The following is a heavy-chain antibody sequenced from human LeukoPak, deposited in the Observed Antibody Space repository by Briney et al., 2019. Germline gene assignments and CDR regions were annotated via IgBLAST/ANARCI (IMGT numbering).Heavy chain of an antibody. CDR1: GGTFSSYA. CDR2: IIPIFGTA. V-gene: IGHV1-69*05. J-gene: IGHJ4*02. Sequence: GASVKVSCKASGGTFSSYAISWVRQAPGQGLEWMGGIIPIFGTANYAQKFQGRVTITRDTSASTAYMELSSLRSEDTAVYYCARDVSPQLWFGEETAFDYWGQGTLVTVSS. D-gene: IGHD3-10*01. CDR3: ARDVSPQLWFGEETAFDY.